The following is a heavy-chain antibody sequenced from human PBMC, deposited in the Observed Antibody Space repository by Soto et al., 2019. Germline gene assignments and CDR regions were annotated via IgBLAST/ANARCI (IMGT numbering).Heavy chain of an antibody. D-gene: IGHD4-17*01. CDR3: ARAFLRYKWFAP. CDR1: AGSLSSGDYY. J-gene: IGHJ5*02. Sequence: SETLSLTCTVSAGSLSSGDYYWRWVRQPPGKRLEWIGEIYHSGSTNYNPSLNSRVTISVYKSKNQFSLQLSSVTAADTALYYCARAFLRYKWFAPWGQGTLVTVS. V-gene: IGHV4-39*07. CDR2: IYHSGST.